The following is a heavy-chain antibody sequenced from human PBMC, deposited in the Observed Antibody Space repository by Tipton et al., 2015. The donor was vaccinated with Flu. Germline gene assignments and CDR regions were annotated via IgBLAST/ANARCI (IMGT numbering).Heavy chain of an antibody. D-gene: IGHD6-19*01. CDR3: ARGPGRYSSGWYFVDY. CDR2: IYYSGST. Sequence: LSLTCTVSGGSISSSSYYWGWIRQPPGKGLEWIGSIYYSGSTYYNPSLKSRVTISVDTSKNQFSLKLSSVTAADTAVYYCARGPGRYSSGWYFVDYWGQGTLVTVSS. CDR1: GGSISSSSYY. V-gene: IGHV4-39*07. J-gene: IGHJ4*02.